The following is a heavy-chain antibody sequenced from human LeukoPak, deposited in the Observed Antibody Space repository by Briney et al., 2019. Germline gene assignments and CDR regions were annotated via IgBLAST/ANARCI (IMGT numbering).Heavy chain of an antibody. V-gene: IGHV3-21*04. J-gene: IGHJ4*02. D-gene: IGHD1-26*01. CDR2: ISRASESI. CDR1: GFTFNTYS. CDR3: ATYSGAHHKTFDY. Sequence: SGGPLRLSCAASGFTFNTYSMSWLPQAPGKGLEWVSIISRASESIFYAHSVKGRFTISRDNAKNSLYLQMSSLRAEDTAMYYCATYSGAHHKTFDYWGQGTLVTVSS.